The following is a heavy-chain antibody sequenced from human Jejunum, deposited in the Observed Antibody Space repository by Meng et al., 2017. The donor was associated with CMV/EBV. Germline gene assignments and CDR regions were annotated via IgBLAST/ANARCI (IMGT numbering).Heavy chain of an antibody. D-gene: IGHD2-21*01. J-gene: IGHJ4*02. Sequence: ASGFTFSDYYMSWIRQAPGKGLEWISYISDNGITIYYVDSVKGRFTISRDNVKNSLYLQMNSLSPEDTAVYYCARHLRVGGDWMHYWGQGTLVTVSS. CDR3: ARHLRVGGDWMHY. CDR1: GFTFSDYY. CDR2: ISDNGITI. V-gene: IGHV3-11*01.